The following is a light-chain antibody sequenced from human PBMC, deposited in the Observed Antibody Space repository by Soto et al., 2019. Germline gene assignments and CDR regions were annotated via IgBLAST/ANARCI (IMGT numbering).Light chain of an antibody. J-gene: IGKJ1*01. CDR2: GAS. Sequence: AIQMTQSPSSLSASVGDRVTITCRASQAIRNDLGWYQQKPGKAPKLLIYGASNLQSGVPARFSGSGSGTDFTLTFSGLQPEDFATYYCLQDNNWPWTFGQGTKVEI. CDR1: QAIRND. CDR3: LQDNNWPWT. V-gene: IGKV1-6*01.